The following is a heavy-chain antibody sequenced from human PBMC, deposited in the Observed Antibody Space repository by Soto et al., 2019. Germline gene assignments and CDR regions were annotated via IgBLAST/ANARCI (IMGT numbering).Heavy chain of an antibody. CDR1: GYTFSNYD. CDR3: AKVSRKGSAIDFDH. J-gene: IGHJ4*02. V-gene: IGHV1-8*01. Sequence: QVQLVQSGAELKKPGASVKVSCKASGYTFSNYDMNWVRQATGQGPEWIGWVNPNNGDTGYAQKFQGRVTLTTDISTTTACMELTSLRSEETAIYYCAKVSRKGSAIDFDHWGQGTLITVSS. CDR2: VNPNNGDT. D-gene: IGHD3-10*01.